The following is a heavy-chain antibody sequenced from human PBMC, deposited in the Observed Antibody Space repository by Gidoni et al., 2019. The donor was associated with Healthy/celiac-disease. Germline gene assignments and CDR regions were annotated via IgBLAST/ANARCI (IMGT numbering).Heavy chain of an antibody. CDR1: GFTCSSYA. V-gene: IGHV3-30-3*01. Sequence: QVQLVESGGGVVQPGRSLRRSGAASGFTCSSYAMHWVRQAPCKGLEWVAVISYDGSNKYYADSVNGRFTISRDNSKNTLYLQMNSLRAEDTAVYYCASRPESGSSTGLDYWGQGTLVTVSS. CDR2: ISYDGSNK. D-gene: IGHD1-26*01. CDR3: ASRPESGSSTGLDY. J-gene: IGHJ4*02.